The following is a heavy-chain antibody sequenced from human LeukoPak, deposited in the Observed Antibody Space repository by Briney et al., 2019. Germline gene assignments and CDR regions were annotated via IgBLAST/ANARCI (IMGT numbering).Heavy chain of an antibody. D-gene: IGHD1-26*01. V-gene: IGHV3-49*04. J-gene: IGHJ6*03. Sequence: GGSLRLSCTASGFTFGDYAMSWVRQAPGKGLEWVGFIRSKAYGGTTEYAASVKGRFTISRDDSKSIAYLQMNSLKTEDTAVYYCTRDRPYSGSYYYYYYMDVWGKGTTVTVSS. CDR2: IRSKAYGGTT. CDR3: TRDRPYSGSYYYYYYMDV. CDR1: GFTFGDYA.